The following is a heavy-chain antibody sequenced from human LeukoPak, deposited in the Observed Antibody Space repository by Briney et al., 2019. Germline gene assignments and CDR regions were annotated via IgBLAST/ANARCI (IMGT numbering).Heavy chain of an antibody. CDR3: ARRMAYYYGSDSFDT. CDR1: SVSMRSYY. CDR2: IHYCWST. D-gene: IGHD3-10*01. Sequence: PADTLPLMCIVSSVSMRSYYWIWLRQPPGKGLEGIGYIHYCWSTNYNSSLNSRVTISTDTPKKQFSLTLSYVTAADTAVYYCARRMAYYYGSDSFDTWGQGTLVTVSS. J-gene: IGHJ3*02. V-gene: IGHV4-59*07.